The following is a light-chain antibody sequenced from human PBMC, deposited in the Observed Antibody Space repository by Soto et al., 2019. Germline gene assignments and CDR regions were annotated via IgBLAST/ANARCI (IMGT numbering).Light chain of an antibody. CDR2: AAT. Sequence: DIQMTQSPSSLSASVGDRITITCRASQSISSYLGWYQQKPGKAPNLLIYAATSLQSGVPSRFSGSGSGTDFTLTISSLQPEDFATYYCQQSYTTPFTFGQGTKLEIK. J-gene: IGKJ2*01. CDR3: QQSYTTPFT. V-gene: IGKV1-39*01. CDR1: QSISSY.